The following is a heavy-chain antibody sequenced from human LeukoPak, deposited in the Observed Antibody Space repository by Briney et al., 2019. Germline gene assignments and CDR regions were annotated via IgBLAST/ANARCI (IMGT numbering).Heavy chain of an antibody. J-gene: IGHJ6*03. CDR3: ARDNVMDV. CDR1: GGSISSGGYS. Sequence: SETLSLTCAVSGGSISSGGYSWSWIRQPPGKGLEWIGYIYYSGSTYYNPSLKSRVTISVDTSKNQFSLKLSSVTAADTAVYYCARDNVMDVWGKGTTVTVSS. V-gene: IGHV4-30-4*07. CDR2: IYYSGST.